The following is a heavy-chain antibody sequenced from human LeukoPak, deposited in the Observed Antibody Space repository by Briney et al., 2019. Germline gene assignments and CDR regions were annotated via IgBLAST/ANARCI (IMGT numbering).Heavy chain of an antibody. D-gene: IGHD1-26*01. CDR1: GGSVSRGGYY. Sequence: SETLSLTCTVSGGSVSRGGYYWNWIRQHPGKGLEWIGFTSYSEGTYYNPLLMSRINISVDRSQNQFSLKMRDVTAADTAVYFCATADWESFYFDSWGQGALVAVSS. CDR3: ATADWESFYFDS. CDR2: TSYSEGT. J-gene: IGHJ4*02. V-gene: IGHV4-31*03.